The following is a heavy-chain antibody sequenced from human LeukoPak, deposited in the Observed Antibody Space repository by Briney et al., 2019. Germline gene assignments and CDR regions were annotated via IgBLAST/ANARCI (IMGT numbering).Heavy chain of an antibody. CDR2: ISSSGSTI. J-gene: IGHJ6*03. D-gene: IGHD3-10*01. CDR3: ARDAAPYGRPTYYYMDV. Sequence: GGSLRLSCAASGFTFSSYEMNWVRQAPGKGLEWVSYISSSGSTIYYADSVKGRFTISRDNSKNTLYLQMNSLRAEDTAVYYCARDAAPYGRPTYYYMDVWGKGTTVTVSS. V-gene: IGHV3-48*03. CDR1: GFTFSSYE.